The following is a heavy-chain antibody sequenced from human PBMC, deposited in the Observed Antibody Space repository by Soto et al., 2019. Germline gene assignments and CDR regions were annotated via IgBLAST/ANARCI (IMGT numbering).Heavy chain of an antibody. CDR1: GGSITSNHW. J-gene: IGHJ4*02. V-gene: IGHV4-4*02. Sequence: PSETLSLTCAVSGGSITSNHWWSWVRQSPEKGLEWIGEIYHSGSANFNPSLKSRVTMSVDTSKNQFSLKLSYVTAADTAMYYCARDAAVPGETDRFDYWGQGTLVTVSP. CDR3: ARDAAVPGETDRFDY. D-gene: IGHD6-19*01. CDR2: IYHSGSA.